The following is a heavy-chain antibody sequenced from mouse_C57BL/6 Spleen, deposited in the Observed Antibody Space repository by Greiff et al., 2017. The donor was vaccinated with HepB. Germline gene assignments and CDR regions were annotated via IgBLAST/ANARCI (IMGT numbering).Heavy chain of an antibody. J-gene: IGHJ4*01. V-gene: IGHV1-72*01. CDR1: GYTFTSYW. CDR3: ARRFKGGSSYGDYAMDY. D-gene: IGHD1-1*01. CDR2: IDPNSGGT. Sequence: QVQLQQPGAELVKPGASVKLSCKASGYTFTSYWMHWVKQRPGRGLEWIGRIDPNSGGTKYNEKFKSKDTLTVDKPSSTAYMQLSSLTSEDSAVYYCARRFKGGSSYGDYAMDYWGQGTSVTVSS.